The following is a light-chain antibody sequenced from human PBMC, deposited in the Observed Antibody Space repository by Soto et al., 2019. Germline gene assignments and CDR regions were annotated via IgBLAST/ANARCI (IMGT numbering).Light chain of an antibody. CDR3: LQDYTYPYT. V-gene: IGKV1-6*01. CDR2: AAS. Sequence: AIQMTQSPSSLSASVGDRVTITCRASQGIRSDVAWYQQRPGKAPELLIYAASNLQSGVPSRFSGSGSGTVFTLTISSLQPEDFATYYCLQDYTYPYTFGQGTKLEI. J-gene: IGKJ2*01. CDR1: QGIRSD.